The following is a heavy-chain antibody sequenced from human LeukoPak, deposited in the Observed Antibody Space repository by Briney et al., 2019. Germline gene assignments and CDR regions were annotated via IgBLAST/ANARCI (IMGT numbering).Heavy chain of an antibody. CDR2: ISSSSSYI. D-gene: IGHD4-11*01. CDR1: GFTFSSYS. V-gene: IGHV3-21*01. J-gene: IGHJ4*02. CDR3: WGGNDYSNTIDY. Sequence: PGGSLRLSCAASGFTFSSYSMNWVRQAPGKGLEWVSPISSSSSYIYYADSVKGRFTISRDNAKNSLYLQMNSLRAEDTAVYYCWGGNDYSNTIDYWGQGTLVTVSS.